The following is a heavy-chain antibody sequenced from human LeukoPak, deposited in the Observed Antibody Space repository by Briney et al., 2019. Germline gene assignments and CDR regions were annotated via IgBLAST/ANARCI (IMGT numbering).Heavy chain of an antibody. J-gene: IGHJ4*02. CDR1: GYTFTSYA. Sequence: ASVKVSCKASGYTFTSYAMKWVRQAPGQGLERMGWINTNTGNPTYAQGFTGRFVFSLDTSVSTAYLQISSLKAEDTAVYYCARGAAVAGTLVYFDYWGQGTLVTVSS. V-gene: IGHV7-4-1*02. D-gene: IGHD6-19*01. CDR2: INTNTGNP. CDR3: ARGAAVAGTLVYFDY.